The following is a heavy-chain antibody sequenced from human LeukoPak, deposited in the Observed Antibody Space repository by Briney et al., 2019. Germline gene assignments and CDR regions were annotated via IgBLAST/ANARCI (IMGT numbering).Heavy chain of an antibody. CDR3: ARAGYYDSSGYYLDY. CDR1: GFTVSSNY. D-gene: IGHD3-22*01. J-gene: IGHJ4*02. V-gene: IGHV3-66*02. Sequence: PGGSLRLSCAASGFTVSSNYMSWVRQAPGKGLEWVSVIYSGGSTYCADSVKGRFTISRDNSKNTLYLQMNSLRAEDTAVYYCARAGYYDSSGYYLDYWGQGTLVTVSS. CDR2: IYSGGST.